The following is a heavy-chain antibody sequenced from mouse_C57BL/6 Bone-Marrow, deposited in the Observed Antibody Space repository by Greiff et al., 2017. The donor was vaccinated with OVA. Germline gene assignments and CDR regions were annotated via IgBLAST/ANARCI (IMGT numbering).Heavy chain of an antibody. D-gene: IGHD1-1*01. CDR3: TRLLRWGYFDY. Sequence: EVKLMESGGGLVQPGGSMKLSCAASGFTFSDAWMDWVRQSPEKGLEWVAEIRNKANNHATYYAESVKGRFTISRDDSKSSVYLQMNSLRAEDTGIYYCTRLLRWGYFDYWGQGTTLTVSS. J-gene: IGHJ2*01. CDR2: IRNKANNHAT. CDR1: GFTFSDAW. V-gene: IGHV6-6*01.